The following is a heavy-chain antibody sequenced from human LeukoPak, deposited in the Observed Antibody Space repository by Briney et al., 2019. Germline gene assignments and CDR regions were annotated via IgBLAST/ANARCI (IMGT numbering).Heavy chain of an antibody. CDR1: LLILSTYD. D-gene: IGHD1-26*01. V-gene: IGHV3-30*18. CDR2: ISYGGANR. J-gene: IGHJ4*02. CDR3: AKGEKWERGPEF. Sequence: GGSLRLSCALSLLILSTYDMHCVPHSPDEGLEGGAIISYGGANRYYADSVTGRFTISRDNSKNTLYLQMHSLRVQDTAVYYCAKGEKWERGPEFWGQRTLVTVSS.